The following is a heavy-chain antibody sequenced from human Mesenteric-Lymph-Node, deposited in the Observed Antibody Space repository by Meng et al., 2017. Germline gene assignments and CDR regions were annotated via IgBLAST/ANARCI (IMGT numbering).Heavy chain of an antibody. V-gene: IGHV4-59*12. CDR1: GGSISSYY. D-gene: IGHD3-22*01. CDR3: ARDLINMIQTADAFDI. CDR2: IYYSGST. J-gene: IGHJ3*02. Sequence: SETLSLTCTVSGGSISSYYWSWIRQPPGKGLEWIGYIYYSGSTNYNPSLKSRVTISLDTSKIRFSLNLSSVTTADTAVYYCARDLINMIQTADAFDIWGQGTLVTVSS.